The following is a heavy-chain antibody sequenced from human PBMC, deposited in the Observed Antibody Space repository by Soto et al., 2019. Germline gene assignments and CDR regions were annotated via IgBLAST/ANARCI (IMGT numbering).Heavy chain of an antibody. CDR2: ISYDGSNK. V-gene: IGHV3-30*18. Sequence: QVQLVESGGGVVQPGRSLRLSCAASGFTFSSYAMHWVRQGPGKGLEWVTLISYDGSNKYYADSVKGRFTISRDNSKNTLYLQMNSLRPEDTAMYYCAKARWGYDSPPDYWGQGTLVTVSS. J-gene: IGHJ4*02. D-gene: IGHD5-12*01. CDR1: GFTFSSYA. CDR3: AKARWGYDSPPDY.